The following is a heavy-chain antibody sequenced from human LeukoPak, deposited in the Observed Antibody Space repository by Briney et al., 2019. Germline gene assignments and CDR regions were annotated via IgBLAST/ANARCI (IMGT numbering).Heavy chain of an antibody. CDR1: GFTFSSYS. V-gene: IGHV3-48*01. D-gene: IGHD6-19*01. CDR3: ARDGSKSSGWYDYPYYFDY. J-gene: IGHJ4*02. Sequence: QAGGSLRLSCAASGFTFSSYSMNWVRQAPGKGLEWVSYISSSSSTIYYADSVKGRFTISRDNAKNSLYLQMNSLRAEDTAVYYCARDGSKSSGWYDYPYYFDYWGQGTLVTVSS. CDR2: ISSSSSTI.